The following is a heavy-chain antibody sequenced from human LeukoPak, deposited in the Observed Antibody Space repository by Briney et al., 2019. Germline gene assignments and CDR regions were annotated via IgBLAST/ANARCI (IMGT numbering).Heavy chain of an antibody. CDR1: GGSISSGGYY. J-gene: IGHJ4*02. CDR2: IYYSGST. Sequence: SQTLSLTCTVSGGSISSGGYYWSWIRQPPGKGLEWIGYIYYSGSTNYNPSLKSRVTISVDTSKNQFSLKLSSVTAADTAVYYCARGLPGYSSGWYYWDYWGQGTLVTVSS. D-gene: IGHD6-19*01. V-gene: IGHV4-61*08. CDR3: ARGLPGYSSGWYYWDY.